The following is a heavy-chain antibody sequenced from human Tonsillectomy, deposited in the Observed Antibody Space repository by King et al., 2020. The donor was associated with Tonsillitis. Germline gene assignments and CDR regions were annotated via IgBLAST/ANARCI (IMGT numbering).Heavy chain of an antibody. V-gene: IGHV4-39*01. CDR3: ARSGGSSWYDWFDP. J-gene: IGHJ5*02. D-gene: IGHD6-13*01. CDR2: SYYSGST. CDR1: GGSISRSSYY. Sequence: LQLQESGPGLVKPSETLSLTCTVSGGSISRSSYYWGWIRQSPGRGLEGIGTSYYSGSTYYNPSLKSRLTISVDTSKNQFSLKLSSVTAADTAVYYCARSGGSSWYDWFDPWGQGTLVTVSS.